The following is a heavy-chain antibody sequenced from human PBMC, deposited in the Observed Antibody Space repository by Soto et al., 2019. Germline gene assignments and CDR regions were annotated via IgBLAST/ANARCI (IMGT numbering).Heavy chain of an antibody. D-gene: IGHD2-2*01. CDR1: GYTFTSYA. V-gene: IGHV1-3*01. J-gene: IGHJ5*02. CDR3: ARGGVVVPAADRSEYNWFDP. CDR2: INAGNGNT. Sequence: GASVKVSCKASGYTFTSYAMHWVRQAPGQRLEWMGWINAGNGNTKYSQKFQGRVTITRDTSASTAYMELSSLRSEDTAVYYCARGGVVVPAADRSEYNWFDPWGQGTLVTVSS.